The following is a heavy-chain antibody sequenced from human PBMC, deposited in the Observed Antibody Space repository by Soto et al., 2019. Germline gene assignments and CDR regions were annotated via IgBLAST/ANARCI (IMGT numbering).Heavy chain of an antibody. D-gene: IGHD5-18*01. CDR3: ARAYGQLWSRIFDY. J-gene: IGHJ4*02. CDR2: ISSSDSTR. CDR1: GFTFSSYS. Sequence: GGSLRLSCAASGFTFSSYSMNWVRQAPGKGLEWVSYISSSDSTRYYAESVRGRFTISRDNAKNSLYLQMNSLRAEDTAVYYCARAYGQLWSRIFDYWGQGTLVTVSS. V-gene: IGHV3-48*04.